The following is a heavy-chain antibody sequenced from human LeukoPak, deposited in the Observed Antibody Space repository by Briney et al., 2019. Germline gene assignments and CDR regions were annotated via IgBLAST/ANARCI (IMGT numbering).Heavy chain of an antibody. D-gene: IGHD6-13*01. Sequence: GGSLRLSCAASGFTVSSNYMSWVRQAPGKGLEWVSVIYSGGSTYYADSVKGRFTISRDNAENSLYLQMNSLGAEDTAVYYCATDRDSSRQKRFDYWGQGTLVTVSS. J-gene: IGHJ4*02. CDR1: GFTVSSNY. V-gene: IGHV3-53*01. CDR3: ATDRDSSRQKRFDY. CDR2: IYSGGST.